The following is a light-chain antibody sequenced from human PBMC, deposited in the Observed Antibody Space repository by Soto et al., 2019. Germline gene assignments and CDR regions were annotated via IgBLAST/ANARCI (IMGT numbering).Light chain of an antibody. V-gene: IGLV2-14*01. CDR3: SSHTSSTTWV. CDR2: EVS. Sequence: QSALTQPASVSGSPGQSITISCTGTSSDVGGYNYVSWYQQHPGKAPTVMIYEVSNRSSGVSNRFSGSKSGNTASLTISGLQAEDESDYYCSSHTSSTTWVFGGGTKLTVL. J-gene: IGLJ3*02. CDR1: SSDVGGYNY.